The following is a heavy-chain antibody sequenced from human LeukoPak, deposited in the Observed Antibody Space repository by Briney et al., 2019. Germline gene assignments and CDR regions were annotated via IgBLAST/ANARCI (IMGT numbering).Heavy chain of an antibody. Sequence: GGSLRLSCAASGFTFSSYSMNWVRQAPGKGLEWVSSISSSSSYIYYADSVKGRFTVSRDNAKNSLYLQMNSLRAEDTAVYYCARAHGQLERRCFDYWGQGTLVTVSS. CDR2: ISSSSSYI. D-gene: IGHD1-1*01. CDR1: GFTFSSYS. V-gene: IGHV3-21*01. J-gene: IGHJ4*02. CDR3: ARAHGQLERRCFDY.